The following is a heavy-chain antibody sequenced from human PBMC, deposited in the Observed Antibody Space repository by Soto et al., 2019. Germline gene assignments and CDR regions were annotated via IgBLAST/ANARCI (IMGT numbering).Heavy chain of an antibody. Sequence: SVKVSSKASGFAFTSSAMQWVRQARGQRLEWIGWIVVGSGNTNYAQKFQERVSITRDMSTRTAYMELSSLRSEDTAVYYCAAGVTYDGNFDIWGQGTTVTVSS. V-gene: IGHV1-58*02. D-gene: IGHD5-12*01. CDR2: IVVGSGNT. J-gene: IGHJ3*02. CDR3: AAGVTYDGNFDI. CDR1: GFAFTSSA.